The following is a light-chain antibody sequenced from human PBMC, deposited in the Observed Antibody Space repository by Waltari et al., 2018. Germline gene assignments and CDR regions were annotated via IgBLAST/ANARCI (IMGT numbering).Light chain of an antibody. CDR2: AVS. CDR3: CSYAGRYTYV. CDR1: SSDVGHYNY. V-gene: IGLV2-11*01. J-gene: IGLJ1*01. Sequence: QSALTHPRSVSGSPGQSVTISCTGTSSDVGHYNYVSWYQQHPAKAPNFMIFAVSQRPSGVPDRFSGSKSGSTASLTISGLQAEDEADYYCCSYAGRYTYVFGTGTKVTVL.